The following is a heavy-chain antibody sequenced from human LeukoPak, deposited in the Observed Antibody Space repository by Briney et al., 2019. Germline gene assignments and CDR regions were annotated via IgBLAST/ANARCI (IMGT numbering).Heavy chain of an antibody. V-gene: IGHV1-2*02. J-gene: IGHJ5*02. D-gene: IGHD1-14*01. CDR1: GHTFGDHY. CDR2: TNPISGGT. Sequence: ASVKVSCKASGHTFGDHYMHWVRQAPGQGLEWMGWTNPISGGTKYAQRFQGRVTMTRDTSISTAYMELRRLRSDDTAVYYCARVLLRTGIPEGFDPWGQGTLVTVSS. CDR3: ARVLLRTGIPEGFDP.